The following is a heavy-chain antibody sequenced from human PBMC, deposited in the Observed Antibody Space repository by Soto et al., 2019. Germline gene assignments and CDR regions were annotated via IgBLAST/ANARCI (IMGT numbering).Heavy chain of an antibody. Sequence: PGGSLRLSCAASGFTFSSYAVNWVRQAPGKGPEWVSHISVTGDTYYADSVKGRFTISRDNSKITLFLQMNSLRAEDTALYYCAKSLNTAPSFDYWGQGTPVTVSS. V-gene: IGHV3-23*01. CDR3: AKSLNTAPSFDY. CDR1: GFTFSSYA. CDR2: ISVTGDT. J-gene: IGHJ4*02.